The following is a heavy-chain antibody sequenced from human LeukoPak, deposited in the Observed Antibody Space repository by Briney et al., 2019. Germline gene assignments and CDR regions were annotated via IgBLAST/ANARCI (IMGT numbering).Heavy chain of an antibody. D-gene: IGHD1-26*01. CDR1: GFTFSSYG. CDR2: IRYDGSNK. CDR3: AKDSGSYGYYYYYMDV. V-gene: IGHV3-30*02. Sequence: GGSLRLSCAASGFTFSSYGMHWVRQAPSKGLEWVAFIRYDGSNKYYADSVKGRFTISRDNSKNTLYLQMNSLRAEDTAVYYCAKDSGSYGYYYYYMDVWGKGTTVTVSS. J-gene: IGHJ6*03.